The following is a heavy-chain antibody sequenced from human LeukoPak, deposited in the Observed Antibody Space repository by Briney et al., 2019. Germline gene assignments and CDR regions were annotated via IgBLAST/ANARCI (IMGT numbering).Heavy chain of an antibody. J-gene: IGHJ4*02. CDR1: GGSFSGYY. Sequence: SETLSLTCAVYGGSFSGYYWSWIRQPPGKGLEWIGEINHSGSTNYNPSLKSRVTISVDTSKNQFSLKLSSVTAADTAVYYCARGGFARSNYYGSGSYYNFLDYWGQGTLATVSS. V-gene: IGHV4-34*01. CDR3: ARGGFARSNYYGSGSYYNFLDY. CDR2: INHSGST. D-gene: IGHD3-10*01.